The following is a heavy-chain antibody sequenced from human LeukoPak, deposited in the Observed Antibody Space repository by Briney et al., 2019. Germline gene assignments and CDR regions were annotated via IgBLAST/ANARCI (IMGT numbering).Heavy chain of an antibody. D-gene: IGHD1/OR15-1a*01. CDR2: INHSGST. J-gene: IGHJ4*02. CDR3: ARNKYYFNY. CDR1: GGSFSGYY. V-gene: IGHV4-34*01. Sequence: SETLSLTCAVYGGSFSGYYWSWIRQPPGKGLEWIGEINHSGSTNYNPSLKSRVIISVDTSKNQFSLKLNSVTAADTALYYCARNKYYFNYWGQGTLVTVSS.